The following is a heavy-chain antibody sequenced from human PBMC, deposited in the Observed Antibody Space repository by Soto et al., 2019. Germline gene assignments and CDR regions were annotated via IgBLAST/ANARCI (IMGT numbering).Heavy chain of an antibody. CDR1: GYTFTGYA. CDR2: INGGNGDT. Sequence: ASVKVSCKASGYTFTGYAIHWVRQAPGQRLEWMGWINGGNGDTKYSQKFQGRVTISRDTSASTAYMELTSLGSEDTAVYHCARGYCSSTSCQYYFDFWGQGTLVTVSS. J-gene: IGHJ4*02. D-gene: IGHD2-2*01. V-gene: IGHV1-3*01. CDR3: ARGYCSSTSCQYYFDF.